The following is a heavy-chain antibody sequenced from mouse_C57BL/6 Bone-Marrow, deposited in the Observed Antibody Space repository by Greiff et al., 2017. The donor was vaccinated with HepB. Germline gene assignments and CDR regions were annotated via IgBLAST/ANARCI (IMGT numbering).Heavy chain of an antibody. Sequence: VQLQESGPGLVAPSQSLSITCTVSGFSLTSYGVDWVRQSPGKGLEWLGAIWGVGSTNYNSALKSRLSISKDNSKSQVFLKMNSLQTDDTAMYYCASEGYDGAWFAYWGQGTLVTVSA. CDR1: GFSLTSYG. D-gene: IGHD2-2*01. CDR3: ASEGYDGAWFAY. V-gene: IGHV2-6*01. J-gene: IGHJ3*01. CDR2: IWGVGST.